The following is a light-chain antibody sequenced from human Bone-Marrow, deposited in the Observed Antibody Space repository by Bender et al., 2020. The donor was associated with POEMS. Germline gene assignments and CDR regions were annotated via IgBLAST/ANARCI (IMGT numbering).Light chain of an antibody. J-gene: IGLJ3*02. CDR1: SSDVGGYNY. Sequence: QSALTQPASVSGSPGQSITISCTGTSSDVGGYNYVSWYQQHPGKAPKLMIYDVVNRPSGVSNRFSGSKSGNTASLTISGLQPDDEADYYCSSGTDRSTWVFGGGTKLTVL. CDR2: DVV. V-gene: IGLV2-14*03. CDR3: SSGTDRSTWV.